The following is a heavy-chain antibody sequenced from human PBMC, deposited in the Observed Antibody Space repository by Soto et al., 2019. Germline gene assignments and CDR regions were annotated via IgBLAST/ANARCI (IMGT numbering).Heavy chain of an antibody. J-gene: IGHJ6*02. CDR3: AKDHGYGDFDHYYYYGMDV. D-gene: IGHD4-17*01. V-gene: IGHV3-30*18. CDR1: GFTFSSYG. CDR2: ISYDGSNK. Sequence: PGGSLRLSCAASGFTFSSYGMHWVRQAPGKGLEWVAVISYDGSNKYYADSVKGRFTISRDNSKNTLCLQMNSLRAEDTAVYYCAKDHGYGDFDHYYYYGMDVWGQGTTVTVSS.